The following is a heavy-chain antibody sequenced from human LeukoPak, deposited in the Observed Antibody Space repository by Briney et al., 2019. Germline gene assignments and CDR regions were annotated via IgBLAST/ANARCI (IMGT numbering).Heavy chain of an antibody. CDR3: ARDGKGFGELLY. CDR2: VWYDGSKR. J-gene: IGHJ4*02. D-gene: IGHD3-10*01. Sequence: PGGSLRLSCAASGFTFSSFGMHWVRQAPGKGLEWVAIVWYDGSKRYYADSVKGRFTISRDDSKNTLYLQMNSLRAEDTAVYYCARDGKGFGELLYWGQGTLVTVSS. CDR1: GFTFSSFG. V-gene: IGHV3-33*01.